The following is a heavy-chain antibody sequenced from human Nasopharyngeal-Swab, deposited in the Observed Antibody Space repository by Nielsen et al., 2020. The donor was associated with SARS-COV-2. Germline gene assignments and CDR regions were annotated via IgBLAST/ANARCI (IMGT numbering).Heavy chain of an antibody. CDR1: GFTFSSYS. CDR2: ISSSSYI. CDR3: ARGSYYYDSSGYYDY. D-gene: IGHD3-22*01. Sequence: GGSLRLSCAASGFTFSSYSMNWVRQAPGKGLEWVSSISSSSYIYYADSVKGRFTIPRDNAKNSLYLQMNSLRAEDTAVYYCARGSYYYDSSGYYDYWGQGTLVTVSS. J-gene: IGHJ4*02. V-gene: IGHV3-21*01.